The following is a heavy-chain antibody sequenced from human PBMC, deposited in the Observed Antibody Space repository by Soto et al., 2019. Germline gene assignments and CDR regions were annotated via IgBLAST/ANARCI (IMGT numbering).Heavy chain of an antibody. CDR3: ARTLRYNNSPNKYYNMDV. V-gene: IGHV1-2*04. J-gene: IGHJ6*02. CDR2: INPNSGGT. Sequence: QVQLVQSGAEVKKPGASVKVSCKASGYTFIDYYIYWVRQAPGQGLEWMGWINPNSGGTNYAQKFQGWVTMTSDTSISTAYMGLSRLTSDDTAVYYCARTLRYNNSPNKYYNMDVWGQGTSVTVSS. D-gene: IGHD1-20*01. CDR1: GYTFIDYY.